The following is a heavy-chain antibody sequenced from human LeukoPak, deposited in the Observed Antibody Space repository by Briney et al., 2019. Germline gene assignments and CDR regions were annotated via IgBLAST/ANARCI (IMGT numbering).Heavy chain of an antibody. CDR2: IYYSGST. CDR3: ARVRLGYCSSTSCYNRGSYYYYMDV. V-gene: IGHV4-59*01. Sequence: SETLSLTCTVSGGSISSYYWSWIRQPPGKGLEWIGYIYYSGSTNYNPSLKSRVTISVDTSKNQFSPKLSSVTAADTAVYYCARVRLGYCSSTSCYNRGSYYYYMDVWGKGTTVTVSS. CDR1: GGSISSYY. J-gene: IGHJ6*03. D-gene: IGHD2-2*01.